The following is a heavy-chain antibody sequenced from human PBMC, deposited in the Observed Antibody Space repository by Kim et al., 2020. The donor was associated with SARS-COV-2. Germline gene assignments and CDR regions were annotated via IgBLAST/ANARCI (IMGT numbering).Heavy chain of an antibody. D-gene: IGHD6-13*01. V-gene: IGHV1-69*01. CDR3: ARGAYSSSWYFPFDY. J-gene: IGHJ4*02. Sequence: QKFQGRVTITADESTSTAYMELSSLRSEDTAVYYCARGAYSSSWYFPFDYWGQGTLVTVSS.